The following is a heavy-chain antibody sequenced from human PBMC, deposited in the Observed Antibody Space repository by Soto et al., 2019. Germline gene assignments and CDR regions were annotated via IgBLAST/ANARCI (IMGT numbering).Heavy chain of an antibody. CDR1: GFTVSSNY. J-gene: IGHJ6*03. D-gene: IGHD3-22*01. CDR2: IYSGGST. Sequence: GGSLRLSCAASGFTVSSNYMSWVRQAPGKGLEWVSVIYSGGSTYYADSVKGRFTISRDNSKNTLYLQMNSLRAEDTAVYYCARDESGYYRGYYYYYMDVWGKGTTVTVSS. CDR3: ARDESGYYRGYYYYYMDV. V-gene: IGHV3-66*01.